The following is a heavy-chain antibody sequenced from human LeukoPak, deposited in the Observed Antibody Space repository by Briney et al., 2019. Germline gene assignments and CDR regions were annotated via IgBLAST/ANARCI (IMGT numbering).Heavy chain of an antibody. J-gene: IGHJ4*02. CDR1: GFTVSSNY. D-gene: IGHD2-2*02. V-gene: IGHV3-53*01. CDR2: IYSGGST. CDR3: ARDSGDCSSTSCYNDY. Sequence: GGSLRLSCAASGFTVSSNYMSWVRQAPGKGLEWVSVIYSGGSTYYADSVKGRFTISRDNSKNSLYLQMNSLRAEDTALYHCARDSGDCSSTSCYNDYWGQGTLVTVSS.